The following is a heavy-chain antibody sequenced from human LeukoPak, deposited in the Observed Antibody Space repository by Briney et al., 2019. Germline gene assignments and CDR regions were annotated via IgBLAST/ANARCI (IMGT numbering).Heavy chain of an antibody. J-gene: IGHJ2*01. CDR2: IYYSGNT. D-gene: IGHD1-14*01. V-gene: IGHV4-59*08. Sequence: MSSETLSLTCTVSGGSISSYYWSWIRQPPGKGLEYIGYIYYSGNTNPNPSLNSRVTISVDTSKNQFSLKLSSVTAADTAVYYCARRGSGASLEYYFDLWGRGTLVTVSS. CDR1: GGSISSYY. CDR3: ARRGSGASLEYYFDL.